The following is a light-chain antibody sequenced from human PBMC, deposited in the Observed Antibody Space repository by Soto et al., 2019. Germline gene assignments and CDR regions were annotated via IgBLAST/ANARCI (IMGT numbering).Light chain of an antibody. Sequence: DIQMTQSPSSLSASVGDTVTITCRASQSIRSWLAWYQQKPGTAPKLLIYRASSVESGVPSRFSGSGSGTEFALTISSLQPDDFATYYFQQYDSYPWTFGQGTKVEIK. CDR3: QQYDSYPWT. CDR1: QSIRSW. V-gene: IGKV1-5*03. CDR2: RAS. J-gene: IGKJ1*01.